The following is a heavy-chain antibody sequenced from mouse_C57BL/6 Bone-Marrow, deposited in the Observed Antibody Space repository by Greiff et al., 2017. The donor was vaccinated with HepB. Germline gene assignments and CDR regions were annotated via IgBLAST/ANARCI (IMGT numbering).Heavy chain of an antibody. CDR3: ALRPSMVTTNY. CDR2: IYSDDDK. Sequence: QVTLKESGPGILQPSQTLSLTCSFSGFSLSTFGMGVSWIRQPSGKDLEWLVHIYSDDDKHYNPSLKSQLRISKDTSNNQVFLKIATVDTVDPATYYCALRPSMVTTNYWGQGTTLTVSS. D-gene: IGHD2-2*01. V-gene: IGHV8-6*01. CDR1: GFSLSTFGMG. J-gene: IGHJ2*01.